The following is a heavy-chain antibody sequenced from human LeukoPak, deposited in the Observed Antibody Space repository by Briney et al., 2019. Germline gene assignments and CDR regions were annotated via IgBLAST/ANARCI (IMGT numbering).Heavy chain of an antibody. V-gene: IGHV4-31*03. J-gene: IGHJ4*02. Sequence: SETLSLTCTVSGGSISSGGYYWSWIRQHPGKGLEWIGYIYYSGSTYYNPSLKSRVTTSVDTSKNQFSLKLSSVTAADTAVYYCAREVRDFWTIDYWGQGTLVTVSS. CDR1: GGSISSGGYY. CDR3: AREVRDFWTIDY. CDR2: IYYSGST. D-gene: IGHD3/OR15-3a*01.